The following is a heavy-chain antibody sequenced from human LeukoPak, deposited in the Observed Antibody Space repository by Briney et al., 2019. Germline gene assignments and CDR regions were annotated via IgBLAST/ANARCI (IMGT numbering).Heavy chain of an antibody. CDR3: ARGGVVGYSYGSFDY. J-gene: IGHJ4*02. V-gene: IGHV4-59*01. CDR2: IYYSGST. Sequence: SETLSLTCTVSGGSISSYYWSWIRQPPGKGLEWIGYIYYSGSTNYNPSLKSRVTISVDTSKNQFSLKLSSVTAADTAVYYCARGGVVGYSYGSFDYWGQGTLVTVSS. CDR1: GGSISSYY. D-gene: IGHD5-18*01.